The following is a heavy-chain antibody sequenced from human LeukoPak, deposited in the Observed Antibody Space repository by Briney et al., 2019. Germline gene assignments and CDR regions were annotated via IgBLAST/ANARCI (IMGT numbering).Heavy chain of an antibody. D-gene: IGHD2-15*01. CDR1: GFTFSSYA. Sequence: GGSLRLSCAASGFTFSSYAMSWVRQAPGKGLEWVSAISGSGGSTYYADSVKGRFTISRDNSKNTLYLQMNSLRAEDTAVYYCAAGVVVAATPFYFDYWGQGPLVTVSS. CDR3: AAGVVVAATPFYFDY. J-gene: IGHJ4*02. V-gene: IGHV3-23*01. CDR2: ISGSGGST.